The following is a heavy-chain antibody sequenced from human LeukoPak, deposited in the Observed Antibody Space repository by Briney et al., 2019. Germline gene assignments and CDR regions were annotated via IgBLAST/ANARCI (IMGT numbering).Heavy chain of an antibody. V-gene: IGHV3-30*04. CDR1: GFTFSSYA. Sequence: GKSLRLSCVASGFTFSSYAMHWVRQAPGKGLEWVAVIPYDGRNKYYADSVKGRFTISRDNSKNTLYLQMNSLRAEDTAVYYCARERYDSSGYYAHWGQGTLVTVSS. CDR2: IPYDGRNK. CDR3: ARERYDSSGYYAH. J-gene: IGHJ4*02. D-gene: IGHD3-22*01.